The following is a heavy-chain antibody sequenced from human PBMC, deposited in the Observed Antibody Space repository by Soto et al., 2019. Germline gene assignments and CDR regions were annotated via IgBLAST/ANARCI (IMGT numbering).Heavy chain of an antibody. Sequence: KRDGKASEDAMRIDLGGCGRMTTGKGLEWMGGIIPIFGTANYAQKFQGRVTITADTSANTVYLELSSLRSEDTAVYYCASTKYGRSAYYCWYLGIWGRGILGTVS. J-gene: IGHJ2*01. CDR3: ASTKYGRSAYYCWYLGI. V-gene: IGHV1-69*06. D-gene: IGHD3-22*01. CDR1: EDAMRIDL. CDR2: IIPIFGTA.